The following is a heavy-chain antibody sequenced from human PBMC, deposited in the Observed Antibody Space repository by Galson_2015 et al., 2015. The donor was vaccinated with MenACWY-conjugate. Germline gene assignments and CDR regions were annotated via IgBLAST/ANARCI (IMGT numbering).Heavy chain of an antibody. CDR2: ISVSGGST. J-gene: IGHJ4*02. V-gene: IGHV3-23*01. Sequence: SLRLSCAASGFTFSNYAMSWVRQAPGKGLEWVSTISVSGGSTYYADSVKGRFTISRDNFKNTLYLQMNSLRAEDTAVYYCASAPVVVAAKSTYYWGQGTLVTVSS. D-gene: IGHD2-15*01. CDR3: ASAPVVVAAKSTYY. CDR1: GFTFSNYA.